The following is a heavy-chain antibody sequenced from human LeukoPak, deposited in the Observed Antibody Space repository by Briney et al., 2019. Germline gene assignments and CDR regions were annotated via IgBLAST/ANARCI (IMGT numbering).Heavy chain of an antibody. CDR1: GGSISTSNW. CDR3: ARGRSRRNYYGSGSYMVNWFDP. CDR2: IYHNGGT. V-gene: IGHV4-4*02. J-gene: IGHJ5*02. Sequence: SGTLSLTCAVSGGSISTSNWWSWVRQPPGKGLEWIGEIYHNGGTNYNPSLKSRVTISVDKSKNQFSLKLSSVTAADTAVYYCARGRSRRNYYGSGSYMVNWFDPWGQGTLVTVSS. D-gene: IGHD3-10*01.